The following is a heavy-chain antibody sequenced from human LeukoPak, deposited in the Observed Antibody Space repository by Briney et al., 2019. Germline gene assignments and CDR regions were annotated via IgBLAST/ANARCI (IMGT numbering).Heavy chain of an antibody. Sequence: SETLSLTCTVSGGSISSYYWSWIRQPPGKGLEWIGYIYYSGSTNYNPSLKSRVTISLGTSKNQFSLKLSSVTAADTAVYYCARRVARGAFDIWGQGTMVTVSS. CDR3: ARRVARGAFDI. J-gene: IGHJ3*02. CDR1: GGSISSYY. CDR2: IYYSGST. V-gene: IGHV4-59*08. D-gene: IGHD2-15*01.